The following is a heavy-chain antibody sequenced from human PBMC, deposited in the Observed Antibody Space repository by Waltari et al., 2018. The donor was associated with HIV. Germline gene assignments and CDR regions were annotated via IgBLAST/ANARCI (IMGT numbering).Heavy chain of an antibody. CDR2: ISSGSTYA. CDR1: GFSFGDYS. CDR3: ARAPPHTGQGYGLDV. D-gene: IGHD4-17*01. Sequence: EVDLVESGGGLVKPGGSLRLSCAGSGFSFGDYSMIGVRKAPGKGLEWVSVISSGSTYAYYRDSVKGRFTVSRDNAEKTLYLQMNSLRVEDTAVYYCARAPPHTGQGYGLDVWGQGTTVTVS. J-gene: IGHJ6*02. V-gene: IGHV3-21*01.